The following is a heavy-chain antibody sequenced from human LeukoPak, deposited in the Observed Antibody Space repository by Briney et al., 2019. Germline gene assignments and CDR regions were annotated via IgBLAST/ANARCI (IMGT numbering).Heavy chain of an antibody. CDR2: IFYSGST. Sequence: PSETLSLICTVSGGSISSSSYYWGWIRQPPGKGLEWIGSIFYSGSTYYNPSLKSRVTISVDTSKTQFSLKLSSVTAADTAVYYCAKQQLVRCFDYWGQGTLVTVSS. D-gene: IGHD6-13*01. CDR1: GGSISSSSYY. CDR3: AKQQLVRCFDY. J-gene: IGHJ4*02. V-gene: IGHV4-39*01.